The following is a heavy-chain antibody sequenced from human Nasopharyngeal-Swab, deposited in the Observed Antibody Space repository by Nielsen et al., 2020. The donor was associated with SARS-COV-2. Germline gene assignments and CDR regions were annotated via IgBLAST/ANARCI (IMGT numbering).Heavy chain of an antibody. CDR1: GVSITSQY. J-gene: IGHJ5*02. V-gene: IGHV4-59*11. CDR2: ISHNSGT. Sequence: GSLRLSCTVSGVSITSQYWSWIRQPPGKGLEWIGYISHNSGTSYNPSLESRVTMFMDTSKNQFSLRLRSVTAADTAVYYCAKEGATGWFDPWGQGTLVTVSS. CDR3: AKEGATGWFDP.